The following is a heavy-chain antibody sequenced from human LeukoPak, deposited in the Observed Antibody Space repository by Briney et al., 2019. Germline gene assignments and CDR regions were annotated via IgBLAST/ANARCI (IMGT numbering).Heavy chain of an antibody. D-gene: IGHD6-19*01. CDR3: ARGSNIGSSGWYPNWYFDL. CDR2: INHSGST. CDR1: GFTFSSYA. J-gene: IGHJ2*01. Sequence: GSLRLSCAASGFTFSSYAMSWVRQAPGKGLEWIGEINHSGSTNYNPSLKSRVIISVDTSKNQFSLKLSSVTAADTAVYYCARGSNIGSSGWYPNWYFDLWGRGTLVTVSS. V-gene: IGHV4-34*01.